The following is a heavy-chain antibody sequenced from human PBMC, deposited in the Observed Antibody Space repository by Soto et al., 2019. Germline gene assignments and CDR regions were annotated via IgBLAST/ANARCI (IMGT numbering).Heavy chain of an antibody. CDR1: GCSISSSNW. D-gene: IGHD1-26*01. J-gene: IGHJ4*02. CDR3: ARVPRPILVGATPY. CDR2: IYHSGST. V-gene: IGHV4-4*02. Sequence: PSETLSLTCAVSGCSISSSNWWSWVRQPPGKGLEWIGEIYHSGSTNYNPSLKSRVTISVDKSKNQFSLKLSSVTAADTAVYYCARVPRPILVGATPYWGQGTLVTVSS.